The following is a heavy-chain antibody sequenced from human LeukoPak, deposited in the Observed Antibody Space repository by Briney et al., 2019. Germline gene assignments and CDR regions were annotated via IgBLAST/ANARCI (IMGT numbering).Heavy chain of an antibody. D-gene: IGHD6-13*01. CDR3: ARVAPDLAAAGRLGAFDI. CDR2: ISYDGSNK. CDR1: GFTFSSYA. V-gene: IGHV3-30-3*01. Sequence: PGGSLRLSCAASGFTFSSYAMHWVRQAPGKGLEWVAVISYDGSNKYYADSVKGRFTISRDNAKNSLYLQMNSLSAEDTAVYYCARVAPDLAAAGRLGAFDIWGQGTMVTVSS. J-gene: IGHJ3*02.